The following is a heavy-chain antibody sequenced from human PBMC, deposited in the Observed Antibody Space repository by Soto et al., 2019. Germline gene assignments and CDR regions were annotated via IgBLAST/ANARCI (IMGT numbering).Heavy chain of an antibody. J-gene: IGHJ4*02. CDR2: FYDGNT. D-gene: IGHD3-10*01. CDR3: ATTRGLAVGGSFDY. CDR1: GGSITRRSSY. Sequence: PSETLSLTCIVSGGSITRRSSYWAWIRQPPGKGLEWVGTFYDGNTYRNPSLRSRITIAVDTSKNQFSLKLNSVAAADTAFYYCATTRGLAVGGSFDYWGQGMLVTVS. V-gene: IGHV4-39*01.